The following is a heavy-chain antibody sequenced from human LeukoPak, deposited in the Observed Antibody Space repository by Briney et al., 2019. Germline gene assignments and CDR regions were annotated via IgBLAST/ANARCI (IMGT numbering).Heavy chain of an antibody. J-gene: IGHJ4*02. Sequence: PGGSLRLSCAASGFTVSSNYMSWVRQAPGKGLEWVSGISWNSGSIGYADSVKGRFTISRDNAKNSLYLQMNSLRAEDTALYYCAKGGESSSWLEQFDYWGQGTLVTVSS. D-gene: IGHD6-13*01. V-gene: IGHV3-9*01. CDR1: GFTVSSNY. CDR2: ISWNSGSI. CDR3: AKGGESSSWLEQFDY.